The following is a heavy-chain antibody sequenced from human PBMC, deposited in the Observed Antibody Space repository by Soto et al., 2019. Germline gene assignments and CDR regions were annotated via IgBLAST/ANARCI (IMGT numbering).Heavy chain of an antibody. Sequence: QITLKESGPTLVKPTQTLTLTCTFSGFSLSTSGVGVGWIRQPPGKALEWLALIYWDDDKRYSPSLKSRLTITKDTPKKQVVLTMTNMDPVDTATYYCAHSLYYDSSGYYWGWFDPWGQGTLVTVSS. D-gene: IGHD3-22*01. CDR3: AHSLYYDSSGYYWGWFDP. CDR2: IYWDDDK. CDR1: GFSLSTSGVG. V-gene: IGHV2-5*02. J-gene: IGHJ5*02.